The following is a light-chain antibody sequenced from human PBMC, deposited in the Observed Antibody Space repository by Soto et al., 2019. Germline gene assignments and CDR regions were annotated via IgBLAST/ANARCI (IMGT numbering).Light chain of an antibody. J-gene: IGKJ3*01. CDR2: GVS. CDR3: QQYGDSPFT. V-gene: IGKV3-20*01. Sequence: EIVLTQSPGTLSLSPGERATLSCRASQSVRSGYLAWNQQKPGQAPRLLIYGVSSRATGIPDRFSGSGSGTDFTLSISRLEPEDFAVYYCQQYGDSPFTFGPGAKVDLK. CDR1: QSVRSGY.